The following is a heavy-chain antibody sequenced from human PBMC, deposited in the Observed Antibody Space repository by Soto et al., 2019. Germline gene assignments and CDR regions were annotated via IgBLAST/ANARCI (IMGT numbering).Heavy chain of an antibody. J-gene: IGHJ4*02. CDR2: IIPIFGTA. CDR1: GGTFSSYG. V-gene: IGHV1-69*13. D-gene: IGHD6-13*01. Sequence: SVKVSCKASGGTFSSYGLCWVRQAPGQGLEWMGGIIPIFGTANYAQKLQGRVTITADESTSTAYMELSSLRSEDTAVYYCASLPTGIAATRDYWGQGTLVAVSS. CDR3: ASLPTGIAATRDY.